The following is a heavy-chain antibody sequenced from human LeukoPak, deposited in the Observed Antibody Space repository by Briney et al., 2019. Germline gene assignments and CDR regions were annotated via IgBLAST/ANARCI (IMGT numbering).Heavy chain of an antibody. J-gene: IGHJ4*02. CDR3: ARGDPFPIANIDY. CDR2: ISWNSGSI. Sequence: PGGSLRLSCAASGFTFDDYAMHWVRQAPGKGLEWVSGISWNSGSIGYADSVKGRFTISRDNAKNSLYLQMNSLRSEDTAVYYCARGDPFPIANIDYWGQGTLVTVSS. CDR1: GFTFDDYA. D-gene: IGHD2-21*02. V-gene: IGHV3-9*01.